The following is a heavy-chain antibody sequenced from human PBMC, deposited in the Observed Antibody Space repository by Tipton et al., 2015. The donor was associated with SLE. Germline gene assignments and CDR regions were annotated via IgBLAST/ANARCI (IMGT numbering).Heavy chain of an antibody. Sequence: SLRLSCAASGFNFSTYALHWVRQAPGKGLEWVAVIGYDGTNRHYVDSVKGRFTISRDNSRNTLLLQMTSLRSEDTAVYFCARDGYTHTWYYLDSWGQGTLVTVSS. D-gene: IGHD2-2*02. CDR1: GFNFSTYA. CDR2: IGYDGTNR. CDR3: ARDGYTHTWYYLDS. J-gene: IGHJ4*02. V-gene: IGHV3-30*01.